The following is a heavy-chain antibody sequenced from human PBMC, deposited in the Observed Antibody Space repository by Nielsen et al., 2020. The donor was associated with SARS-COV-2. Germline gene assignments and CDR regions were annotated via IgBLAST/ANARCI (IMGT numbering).Heavy chain of an antibody. J-gene: IGHJ3*02. Sequence: GESLKISCAASGFTFSYYSMNWVRQAPGKGLEWVSSISSSSSYIYYADSVKGRFTVSRDNAKNSLYLQMNSLRAEDTAVYYCAIIWSGYTDAFDIWGQGTMVTVSS. CDR3: AIIWSGYTDAFDI. V-gene: IGHV3-21*01. CDR1: GFTFSYYS. D-gene: IGHD3-3*01. CDR2: ISSSSSYI.